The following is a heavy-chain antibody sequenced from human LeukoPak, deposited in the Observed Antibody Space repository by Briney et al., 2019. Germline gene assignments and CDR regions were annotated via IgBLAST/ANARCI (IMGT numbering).Heavy chain of an antibody. CDR2: IYTSGST. V-gene: IGHV4-4*07. J-gene: IGHJ3*02. Sequence: SETLSLTCTVSGGSISSYYWSWIRQPAGKGLEWIGRIYTSGSTNYNPYLKSRVTMSVDTSKNQFSLKLSSVTAADTAVYYCARDLLTIFGVVTLDIWGQGTMVTVSS. D-gene: IGHD3-3*01. CDR1: GGSISSYY. CDR3: ARDLLTIFGVVTLDI.